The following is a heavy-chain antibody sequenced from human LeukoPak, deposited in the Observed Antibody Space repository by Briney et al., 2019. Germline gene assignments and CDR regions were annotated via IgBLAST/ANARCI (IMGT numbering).Heavy chain of an antibody. V-gene: IGHV1-18*01. CDR2: ISAYNGNT. CDR1: GYTFTSYG. D-gene: IGHD3-3*01. CDR3: ARDPPQGGITIFGVVNKGVFDY. Sequence: ASVKVSCKASGYTFTSYGISRVRQAPGQGLEWMGWISAYNGNTNYAQKLQGRVTMTTDTSTSTAYMELRSLRSDDTAVYYCARDPPQGGITIFGVVNKGVFDYWGQGTLVTVSS. J-gene: IGHJ4*02.